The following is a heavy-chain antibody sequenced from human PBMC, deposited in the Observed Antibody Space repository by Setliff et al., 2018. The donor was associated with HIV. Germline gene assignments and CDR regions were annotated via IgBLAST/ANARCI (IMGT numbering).Heavy chain of an antibody. CDR3: ARTIQPSSSPFDF. J-gene: IGHJ4*02. V-gene: IGHV1-58*01. D-gene: IGHD6-19*01. CDR2: IVVGSANT. CDR1: GFTFSTSA. Sequence: GASVKVSCKASGFTFSTSAVQWVRQVRGQRLEWIGWIVVGSANTNYAQKFQGRVTITADDSTSTAYMELTSLRSEDTAIYYCARTIQPSSSPFDFWGQGILVTVSS.